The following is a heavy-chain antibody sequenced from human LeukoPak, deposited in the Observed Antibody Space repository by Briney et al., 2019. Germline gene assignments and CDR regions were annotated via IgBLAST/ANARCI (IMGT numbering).Heavy chain of an antibody. V-gene: IGHV3-11*01. Sequence: GGSLRLSCAASGFTFSDYYMSWIRQAPGKGLEWVSYISSSGSTIYYADSVKGRFTISRDNSKNTLYLQMNSLRAEDTAVYYCARLIPSGSYYDYFDYWGQGTLVTVSS. CDR1: GFTFSDYY. J-gene: IGHJ4*02. CDR2: ISSSGSTI. D-gene: IGHD1-26*01. CDR3: ARLIPSGSYYDYFDY.